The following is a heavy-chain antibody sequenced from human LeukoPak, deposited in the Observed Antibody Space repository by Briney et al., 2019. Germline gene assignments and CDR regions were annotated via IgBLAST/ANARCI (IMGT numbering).Heavy chain of an antibody. D-gene: IGHD3-10*01. CDR1: GFTFSSYS. J-gene: IGHJ4*02. CDR3: ARDYYGSGSLDY. V-gene: IGHV3-21*01. Sequence: RSGGSLRLSCAASGFTFSSYSMNWVRQAPGKGLEWVSSISSSSSYIYYADSAKGRFTISRDNAKNSLYLQMNSLRAEDTAVYYCARDYYGSGSLDYWGQGTLVTVSS. CDR2: ISSSSSYI.